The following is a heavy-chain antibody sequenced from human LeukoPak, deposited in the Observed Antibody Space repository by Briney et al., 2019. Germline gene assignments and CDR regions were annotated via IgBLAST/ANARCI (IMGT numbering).Heavy chain of an antibody. CDR1: KFTFSNYW. D-gene: IGHD5-18*01. CDR3: ARIGGYSYGFDY. V-gene: IGHV3-7*01. Sequence: GGSLRLSCAASKFTFSNYWMSWVRQAPGKGLGWVANIKQDGSEKYYVDSVKGRFTISRDNAKKTLYLQLSSLRAEDTAMYYCARIGGYSYGFDYWAREPWSPSPQ. CDR2: IKQDGSEK. J-gene: IGHJ4*02.